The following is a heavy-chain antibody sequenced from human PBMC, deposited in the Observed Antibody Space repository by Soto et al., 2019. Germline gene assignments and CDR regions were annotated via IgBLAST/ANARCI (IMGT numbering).Heavy chain of an antibody. V-gene: IGHV3-74*01. J-gene: IGHJ3*01. CDR3: ARVGLGAFDAFDV. Sequence: GGSLRLSCAASGLTFSGYWMHWVRQVPGKGLVWVSRINSDGSSRSYADSVKGRFTISRDNAKNTLHLQMNSLRAEDTAVYYCARVGLGAFDAFDVWGQGTLVTVSS. CDR1: GLTFSGYW. CDR2: INSDGSSR. D-gene: IGHD1-26*01.